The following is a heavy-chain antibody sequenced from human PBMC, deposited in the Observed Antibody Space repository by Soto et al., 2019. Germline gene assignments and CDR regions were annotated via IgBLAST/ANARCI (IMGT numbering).Heavy chain of an antibody. CDR1: GDSVSSNSAA. CDR3: ARDRGYYGSGRDYYGMDV. V-gene: IGHV6-1*01. J-gene: IGHJ6*02. D-gene: IGHD3-10*01. Sequence: PSQTLSLTCVISGDSVSSNSAAWNWIRQSPSRGLEWLGRTYYRSKWYNDYAASVKSRITINPDTSKNQFSLQLNSVTPEDTAVYYCARDRGYYGSGRDYYGMDVWGQGTTVTVSS. CDR2: TYYRSKWYN.